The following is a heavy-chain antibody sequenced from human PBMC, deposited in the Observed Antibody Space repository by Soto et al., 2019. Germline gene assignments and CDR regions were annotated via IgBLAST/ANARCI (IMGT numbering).Heavy chain of an antibody. Sequence: PGGSLRLSCAASGFTLSNYAVNWVRQAPGKGLEWVSYISSDSRYIYYGDSVKGRFTVSRDNSKNTLFLQMNSLRAEDTAIYYCATHATGTTFYTLIYWGQGSPVTVSS. D-gene: IGHD1-7*01. CDR1: GFTLSNYA. J-gene: IGHJ4*02. V-gene: IGHV3-21*04. CDR2: ISSDSRYI. CDR3: ATHATGTTFYTLIY.